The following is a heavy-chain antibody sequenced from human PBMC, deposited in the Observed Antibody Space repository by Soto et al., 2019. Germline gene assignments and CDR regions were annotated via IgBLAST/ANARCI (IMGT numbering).Heavy chain of an antibody. CDR2: ISSSSSTI. Sequence: EVQLVESGGGLVKPGGSLRLSCAASGFTFSSYSMNWVRQAPGKGLEWVSYISSSSSTIYYADSVKGRFTISRDNAKNSLYLQMNSLRDEDTAVYYCARLCGGDCSLDGFDIWGQGTMVTVSS. CDR3: ARLCGGDCSLDGFDI. V-gene: IGHV3-48*02. CDR1: GFTFSSYS. J-gene: IGHJ3*02. D-gene: IGHD2-21*02.